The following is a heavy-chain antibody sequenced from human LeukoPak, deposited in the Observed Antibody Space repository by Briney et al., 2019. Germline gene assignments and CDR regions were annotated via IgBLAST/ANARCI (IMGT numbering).Heavy chain of an antibody. D-gene: IGHD1-26*01. CDR3: ARDTTTYYYYGMDV. CDR1: GGSISSGDYY. CDR2: IYYSGST. J-gene: IGHJ6*02. Sequence: SETLSLTCTVSGGSISSGDYYWSWISQPPGKGLEWIGYIYYSGSTNYNPSLKSRVTISVDTSKNQFSLKLSSVTAADTAVYYCARDTTTYYYYGMDVWGQGTTVTVSS. V-gene: IGHV4-61*08.